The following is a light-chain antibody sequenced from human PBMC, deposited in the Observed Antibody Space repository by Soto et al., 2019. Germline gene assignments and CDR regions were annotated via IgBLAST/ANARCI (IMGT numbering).Light chain of an antibody. CDR3: SSSTSSSSWV. V-gene: IGLV2-14*01. Sequence: QSALTQPASVSGSPGQSITISCTGTSSDVGGYNYVSWYQQHPGKAPKLMIYEVSKRPSGVSNRFSGSKSGNTASLTISGLQAEDEADYYCSSSTSSSSWVFGGGTKLTVL. CDR2: EVS. J-gene: IGLJ3*02. CDR1: SSDVGGYNY.